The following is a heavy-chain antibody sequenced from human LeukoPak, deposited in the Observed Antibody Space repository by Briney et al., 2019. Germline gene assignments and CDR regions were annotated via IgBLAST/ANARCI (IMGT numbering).Heavy chain of an antibody. J-gene: IGHJ4*02. V-gene: IGHV1-2*02. CDR3: ARGLRGLTPGGNDY. Sequence: GASVKVSCKASGYTFTGYYMRWVRQAPGQGLEWMGWINPNSGGTSYAQKFQGRVTMTRDTSISTAYMELSRLRSDDTAVYYCARGLRGLTPGGNDYWGQGTLVTVSS. CDR1: GYTFTGYY. CDR2: INPNSGGT. D-gene: IGHD4-23*01.